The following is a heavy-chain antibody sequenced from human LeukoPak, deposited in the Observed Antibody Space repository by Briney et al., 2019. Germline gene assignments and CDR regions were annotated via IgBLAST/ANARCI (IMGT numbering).Heavy chain of an antibody. D-gene: IGHD2-8*01. Sequence: SETLSLTCAVYGGSFSGYQWGWIRQSPGKGLEWIGEIDHSESANYNPSLKTRVTISADTSKNQFSLKLNSVTAADTAVYYCARLNLLGYCTYDVCPGGGLPFDYWGQGTLVTVSS. J-gene: IGHJ4*02. V-gene: IGHV4-34*01. CDR3: ARLNLLGYCTYDVCPGGGLPFDY. CDR2: IDHSESA. CDR1: GGSFSGYQ.